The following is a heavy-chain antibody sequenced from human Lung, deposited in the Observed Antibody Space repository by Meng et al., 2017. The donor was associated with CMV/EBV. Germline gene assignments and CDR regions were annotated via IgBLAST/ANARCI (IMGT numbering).Heavy chain of an antibody. J-gene: IGHJ4*02. Sequence: GESXKISCAASGFTFSSYWMSWVRQAPGKGLEWVANIKQDGSEIYFVDSVKGRFTISRDNAKNSLYLQMNSLRAEDTAVYYCARGEWQQLVEYFFDYWCQGTLVTVSS. CDR3: ARGEWQQLVEYFFDY. CDR1: GFTFSSYW. V-gene: IGHV3-7*01. D-gene: IGHD6-13*01. CDR2: IKQDGSEI.